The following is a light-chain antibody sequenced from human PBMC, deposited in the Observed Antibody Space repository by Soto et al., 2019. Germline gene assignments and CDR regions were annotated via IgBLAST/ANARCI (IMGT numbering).Light chain of an antibody. Sequence: DIQMTQSPSSLSTSVGDRVTITCRASQGISNYLAWYQQKPGTVPKLLLYSASTLQSGVPSRFSGSGSGTDFTLTISSRQHEDVATYYCQKYNSAPWTFGQGTKVEIK. V-gene: IGKV1-27*01. CDR2: SAS. J-gene: IGKJ1*01. CDR3: QKYNSAPWT. CDR1: QGISNY.